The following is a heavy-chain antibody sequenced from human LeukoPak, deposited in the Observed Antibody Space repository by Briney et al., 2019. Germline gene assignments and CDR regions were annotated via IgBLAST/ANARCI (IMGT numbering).Heavy chain of an antibody. CDR2: IKSKTDGGTT. V-gene: IGHV3-15*01. Sequence: GGSLRLSCAASGFTFSNAWMSWVRQAPGKGLEWVGRIKSKTDGGTTDYAAPVKGRFTISRDDSKTTLYLQMNSLNTEDTAVYYCTTAAYYGDYIAYGMDVWGQGTTVTVSS. CDR1: GFTFSNAW. CDR3: TTAAYYGDYIAYGMDV. J-gene: IGHJ6*02. D-gene: IGHD4-17*01.